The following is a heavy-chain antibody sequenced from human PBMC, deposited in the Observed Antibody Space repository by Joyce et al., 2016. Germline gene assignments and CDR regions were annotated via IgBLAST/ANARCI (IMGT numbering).Heavy chain of an antibody. J-gene: IGHJ4*02. CDR3: AKVAYWGGDCYPGEVSGLYYFDY. Sequence: EVQLLESGGGLVRPGGSLRLSCAASGFTFNNYSMSWVRQAAGKGLEGVSTVSGSGATTYSPDSVKGRFTISRDKSKNTWYLQKDSLRAEDTAVYYCAKVAYWGGDCYPGEVSGLYYFDYWGQGTLVIVSS. V-gene: IGHV3-23*01. CDR2: VSGSGATT. CDR1: GFTFNNYS. D-gene: IGHD2-21*02.